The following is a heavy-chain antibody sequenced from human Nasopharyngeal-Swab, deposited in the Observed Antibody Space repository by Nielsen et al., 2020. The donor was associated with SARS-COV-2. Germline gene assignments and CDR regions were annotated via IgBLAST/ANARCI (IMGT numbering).Heavy chain of an antibody. Sequence: WVRQARGQGLEWMGGIIPTFGTANYAQKFQGRVTITADKSTSTAYMELSSLRSEDTAVYYCARGKGKDSGVDYWGQGTLVTVSS. CDR2: IIPTFGTA. J-gene: IGHJ4*02. V-gene: IGHV1-69*06. D-gene: IGHD1-26*01. CDR3: ARGKGKDSGVDY.